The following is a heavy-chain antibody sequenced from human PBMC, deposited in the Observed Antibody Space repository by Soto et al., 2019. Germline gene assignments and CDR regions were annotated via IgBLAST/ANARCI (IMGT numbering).Heavy chain of an antibody. J-gene: IGHJ6*03. CDR1: GYTFTSYG. D-gene: IGHD3-16*01. Sequence: GASVKVSCKASGYTFTSYGISWVRQAPGQGLEWMGWISAYNGNTNYAQKLQGRVTMTADTSTSTAYMELSSLRSEDTAVYYCATETVGDGYYSYYYMDVWGKGTTVTVSS. CDR2: ISAYNGNT. V-gene: IGHV1-18*01. CDR3: ATETVGDGYYSYYYMDV.